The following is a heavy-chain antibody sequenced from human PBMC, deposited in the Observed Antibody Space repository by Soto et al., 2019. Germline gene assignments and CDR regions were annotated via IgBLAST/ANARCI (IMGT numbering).Heavy chain of an antibody. CDR3: EGRDDPFHV. J-gene: IGHJ3*01. Sequence: QVQLVESGGGVVQPGTSLRLSCVASGFTFSNYGIHWVRQAPGRGLEWVAVIWHDGSQKYLTDSVRGRFTISRDNSKNMDYLNMNSLRVEDTDVYYCEGRDDPFHVWGRGTMVTVSS. V-gene: IGHV3-33*01. CDR1: GFTFSNYG. CDR2: IWHDGSQK.